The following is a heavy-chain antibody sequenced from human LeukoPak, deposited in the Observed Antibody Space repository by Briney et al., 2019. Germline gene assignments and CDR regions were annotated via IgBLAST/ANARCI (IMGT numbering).Heavy chain of an antibody. J-gene: IGHJ4*02. CDR1: GFTFSKFG. D-gene: IGHD5-12*01. V-gene: IGHV3-33*06. Sequence: GWSLRLSCAASGFTFSKFGMHWVRQTPGKGLEWVALVWNDGSKNYYADSVKGRFTISRDNSKDTLYLLLNSLRAEDTAVYYCAKDWSLGYGCLDYWGQGTLVTVSS. CDR2: VWNDGSKN. CDR3: AKDWSLGYGCLDY.